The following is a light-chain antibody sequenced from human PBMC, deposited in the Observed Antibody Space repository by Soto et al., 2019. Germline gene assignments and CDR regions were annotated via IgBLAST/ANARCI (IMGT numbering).Light chain of an antibody. J-gene: IGKJ1*01. CDR1: ESIRSSY. Sequence: EIVLTQSPGTLSLSPGERATLSCRATESIRSSYLAWYQQKSGQAPRLLIYGASSRATGIPDRFSGSGSGTDFTLTISRLEPEDFAVYYCQQYGSSPPWTFGQGTKV. CDR3: QQYGSSPPWT. V-gene: IGKV3-20*01. CDR2: GAS.